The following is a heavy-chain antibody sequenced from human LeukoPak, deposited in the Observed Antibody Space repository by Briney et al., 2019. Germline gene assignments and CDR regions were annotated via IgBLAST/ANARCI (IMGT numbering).Heavy chain of an antibody. CDR3: TREGYSYGYFDY. J-gene: IGHJ4*02. Sequence: GGSLRLSCTVSGFTFSSYAIHWVRQAPGKGLEWVGRIKSKTDGGTTDYAAPVKGRFTISRDDSKNTLYLQMNSLKTEDTAVYYCTREGYSYGYFDYWGQGTLVTVSS. CDR2: IKSKTDGGTT. CDR1: GFTFSSYA. D-gene: IGHD5-18*01. V-gene: IGHV3-15*01.